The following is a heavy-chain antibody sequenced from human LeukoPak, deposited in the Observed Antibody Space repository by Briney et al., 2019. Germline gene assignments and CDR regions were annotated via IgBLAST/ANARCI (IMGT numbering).Heavy chain of an antibody. CDR2: INTDGSSA. V-gene: IGHV3-74*01. D-gene: IGHD2-15*01. CDR1: GFTLSSYW. CDR3: VGCSGGTCSDFDY. Sequence: PGGSLRLSCAASGFTLSSYWMHWVRQAPGKGLVWVSRINTDGSSADYADSVKGRFTISRDNAKNTLYLQMNSLRAEDTAVYYCVGCSGGTCSDFDYWGRGTLVTVSS. J-gene: IGHJ4*02.